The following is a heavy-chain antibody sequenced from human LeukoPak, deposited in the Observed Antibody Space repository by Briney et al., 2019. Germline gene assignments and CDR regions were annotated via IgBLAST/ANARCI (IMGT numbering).Heavy chain of an antibody. Sequence: GGSLRLSCVASGLTFNDYGMSWVRQAPGKGLEWVSGINWNGGTTTYADSVKGRFTISRDNAKNSLYLQMNSLRVEDTAFYYCARNSGANVYTYSFQYWGRGTLVTVSS. D-gene: IGHD1-26*01. CDR3: ARNSGANVYTYSFQY. CDR2: INWNGGTT. V-gene: IGHV3-20*04. J-gene: IGHJ4*02. CDR1: GLTFNDYG.